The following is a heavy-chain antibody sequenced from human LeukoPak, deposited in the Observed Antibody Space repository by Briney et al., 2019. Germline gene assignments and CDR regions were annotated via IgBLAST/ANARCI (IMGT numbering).Heavy chain of an antibody. Sequence: SETLSLTCTGSGGFISNNYWSWIRQPAGKGLEWIGRIYTSGNTNYNPSLKSRVTMSVDTSKKQFSLKLSSVTAADTAVYYCARDFGSLRFDPWGQGTLVTVSS. J-gene: IGHJ5*02. CDR1: GGFISNNY. CDR2: IYTSGNT. CDR3: ARDFGSLRFDP. D-gene: IGHD3-10*01. V-gene: IGHV4-4*07.